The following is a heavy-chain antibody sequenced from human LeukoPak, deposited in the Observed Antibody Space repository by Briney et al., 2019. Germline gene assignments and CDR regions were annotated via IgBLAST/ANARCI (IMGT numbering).Heavy chain of an antibody. D-gene: IGHD4/OR15-4a*01. Sequence: PSETLSLTCTVSGGSTSSYYWSWIRQPPGKGLEWIGYISYSGSTNYNPSLKSRVTISVDTSKNQFSLKLSSVTAADAAVYYCARAYGANYRYDSWGQGTLVTVSS. CDR3: ARAYGANYRYDS. J-gene: IGHJ4*02. CDR1: GGSTSSYY. V-gene: IGHV4-59*01. CDR2: ISYSGST.